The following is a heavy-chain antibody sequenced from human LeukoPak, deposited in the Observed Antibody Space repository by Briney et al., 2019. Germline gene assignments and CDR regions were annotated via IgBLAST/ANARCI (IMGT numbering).Heavy chain of an antibody. Sequence: ASVKVSCKASGYTFSSYGISWVRQAPGQGLECMGWISAYNGNTNYAQNLQGRVTMTTDTSTSTAYMELRSLRSDDTAVYYCARDLKRGYSSGRYSRGTGSSNDYWGQGTLVTVSS. CDR3: ARDLKRGYSSGRYSRGTGSSNDY. J-gene: IGHJ4*02. V-gene: IGHV1-18*01. CDR1: GYTFSSYG. CDR2: ISAYNGNT. D-gene: IGHD6-19*01.